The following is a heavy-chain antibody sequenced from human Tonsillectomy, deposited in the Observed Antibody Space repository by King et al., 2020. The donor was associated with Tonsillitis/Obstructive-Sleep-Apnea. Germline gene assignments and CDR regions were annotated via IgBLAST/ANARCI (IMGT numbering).Heavy chain of an antibody. V-gene: IGHV5-51*01. J-gene: IGHJ6*03. D-gene: IGHD1-20*01. CDR2: MYAGDSDA. CDR3: ARVVPPDITGNAPGIQYYYMDV. CDR1: GYTFTNYW. Sequence: QLVQSGAEVKKPGESLKISCLGSGYTFTNYWIAWVRQMPGKGLESMGIMYAGDSDARYSPAFHGQITFSADRSVNTAYLQWSGLKASDTAIYYCARVVPPDITGNAPGIQYYYMDVWGKGTTVTVSS.